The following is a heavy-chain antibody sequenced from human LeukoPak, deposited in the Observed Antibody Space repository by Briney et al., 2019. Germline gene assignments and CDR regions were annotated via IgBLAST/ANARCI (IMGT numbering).Heavy chain of an antibody. J-gene: IGHJ5*02. D-gene: IGHD6-13*01. CDR2: ISSSSSYI. CDR3: ARRASGYSKETKGRFDP. Sequence: PGGSLRLSGTVSGLTVSSTSMSWVRQAPGKGLKWVSSISSSSSYIYYADSVKGRFTISRDNSKNTLYLQMNSLRAEDTAVYYCARRASGYSKETKGRFDPWGQGTLVTVSS. V-gene: IGHV3-21*01. CDR1: GLTVSSTS.